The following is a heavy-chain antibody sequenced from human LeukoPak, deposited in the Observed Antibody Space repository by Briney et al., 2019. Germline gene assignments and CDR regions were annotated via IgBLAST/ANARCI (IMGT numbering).Heavy chain of an antibody. D-gene: IGHD3-22*01. CDR1: GFTFSSYS. V-gene: IGHV3-21*01. Sequence: GGSLRLSCAASGFTFSSYSMNWVRQAPGKGLEWVSSITRSSSYIYYADSVKGRFTISRDNAKKSLYLQMNSLRAEDTAVYYCARALYDSSGYYSHFDYWGQGTLVTVSS. CDR2: ITRSSSYI. J-gene: IGHJ4*02. CDR3: ARALYDSSGYYSHFDY.